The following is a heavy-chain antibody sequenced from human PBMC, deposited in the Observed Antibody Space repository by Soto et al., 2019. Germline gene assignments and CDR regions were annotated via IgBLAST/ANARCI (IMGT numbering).Heavy chain of an antibody. CDR3: ARGSEDSYPGSRIFDF. D-gene: IGHD3-10*01. J-gene: IGHJ4*02. CDR2: ITDNGGDS. V-gene: IGHV3-23*01. CDR1: GFTFGSRA. Sequence: EVQLLESGGGLVQPGGSLRLSCAASGFTFGSRAMSWVRQAPGEGLEWVSTITDNGGDSKSADSVRGRFAISRDNSKNILYLQMNSLRAEDSAVYYCARGSEDSYPGSRIFDFWGRGTLVSVSS.